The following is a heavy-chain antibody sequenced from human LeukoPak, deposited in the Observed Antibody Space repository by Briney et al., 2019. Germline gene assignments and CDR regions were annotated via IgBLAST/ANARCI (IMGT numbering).Heavy chain of an antibody. V-gene: IGHV3-74*01. CDR2: INNDGSTE. CDR3: ARGPETYYYDSSAYY. CDR1: GFTLSSYW. D-gene: IGHD3-22*01. Sequence: GGSLRLSCEASGFTLSSYWMHWVRQAPGKGLVWVSRINNDGSTEHYADSVKGRFTISRDNAENTLYLQMNSLRAEDTTVYYCARGPETYYYDSSAYYWGQGTLVTVSS. J-gene: IGHJ4*02.